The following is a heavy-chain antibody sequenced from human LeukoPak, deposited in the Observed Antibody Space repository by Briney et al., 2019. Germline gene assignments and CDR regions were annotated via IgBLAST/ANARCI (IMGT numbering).Heavy chain of an antibody. CDR2: INPNSGGT. D-gene: IGHD6-19*01. Sequence: ASVKVSCKASGGTFSSYAINWVRQAPGQGLEWMGRINPNSGGTNYAQKFQGRVTMTRDTSISTAYMELSRLRSDDTAVYYCARGLVPWGQGTLVTVSS. V-gene: IGHV1-2*02. CDR1: GGTFSSYA. J-gene: IGHJ5*02. CDR3: ARGLVP.